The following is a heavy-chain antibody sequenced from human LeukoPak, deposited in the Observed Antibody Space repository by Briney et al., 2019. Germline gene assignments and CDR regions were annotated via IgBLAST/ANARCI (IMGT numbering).Heavy chain of an antibody. CDR3: ARLRYYYDSSGSHVWSDP. D-gene: IGHD3-22*01. J-gene: IGHJ5*02. CDR1: GGSISSGSYY. V-gene: IGHV4-61*02. CDR2: IYTSGST. Sequence: PSETLSLTCTVSGGSISSGSYYWSWIRQPAGRGLEWIGRIYTSGSTNYNPSLKSRVTISVDTSKNQFSLKLSSVTAADTAVYYCARLRYYYDSSGSHVWSDPWGQGTLVTVSS.